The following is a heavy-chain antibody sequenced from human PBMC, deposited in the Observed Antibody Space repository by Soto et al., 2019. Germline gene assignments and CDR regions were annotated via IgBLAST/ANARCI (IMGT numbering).Heavy chain of an antibody. Sequence: GESLKISCKGSGYSFTSYWIGWVRQMPGKGLEWMGIIYPGDSDTRYSPSFQGQVTISADKSISTAYLQWSSLKASDTAMYYWARHCLLGRYDPHFDYWGQGTLLTVSS. CDR3: ARHCLLGRYDPHFDY. J-gene: IGHJ4*02. CDR1: GYSFTSYW. D-gene: IGHD3-3*01. CDR2: IYPGDSDT. V-gene: IGHV5-51*01.